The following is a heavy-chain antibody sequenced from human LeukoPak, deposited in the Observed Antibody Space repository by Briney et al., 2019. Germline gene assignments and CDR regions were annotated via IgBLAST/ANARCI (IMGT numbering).Heavy chain of an antibody. Sequence: PGGSLRLSCAASGFTFSSYWMSWVRQAPGKGLEWVANIKQDGSEKYYVDSVKGRFTISRDNAKNSLYLQMNSLRAEDTAVYYCARWGLLLRGWSFDYWGQGTLVTVSS. CDR2: IKQDGSEK. J-gene: IGHJ4*02. D-gene: IGHD6-19*01. V-gene: IGHV3-7*03. CDR3: ARWGLLLRGWSFDY. CDR1: GFTFSSYW.